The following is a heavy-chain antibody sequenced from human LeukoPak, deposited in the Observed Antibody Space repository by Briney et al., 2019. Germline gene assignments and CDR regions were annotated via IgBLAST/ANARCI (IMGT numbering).Heavy chain of an antibody. CDR1: GYTFTSYG. CDR3: ARDLGYCSGGSCYPFDY. CDR2: ISAYNGNT. Sequence: ASVKVSCKASGYTFTSYGISWARQAPGQGLEWMGWISAYNGNTNYAQKLQGRVTMTTDTSTSTAYMELRSLRSDDTAVYYCARDLGYCSGGSCYPFDYWGREPWSPSPQ. D-gene: IGHD2-15*01. V-gene: IGHV1-18*01. J-gene: IGHJ4*02.